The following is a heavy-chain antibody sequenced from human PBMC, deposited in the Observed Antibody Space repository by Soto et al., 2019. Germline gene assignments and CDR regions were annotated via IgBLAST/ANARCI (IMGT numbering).Heavy chain of an antibody. CDR1: GGSISSSNW. J-gene: IGHJ5*02. D-gene: IGHD6-13*01. CDR2: IYHSGST. Sequence: SETLSLTCAVSGGSISSSNWWGWVRQPPGKGLEWIGEIYHSGSTNYNPSLKSRVTISVDKSKNQFSLKLSSVTAADTAVYYCARDRIAAAGLPNNWFDPWGQGTLVTVSS. V-gene: IGHV4-4*02. CDR3: ARDRIAAAGLPNNWFDP.